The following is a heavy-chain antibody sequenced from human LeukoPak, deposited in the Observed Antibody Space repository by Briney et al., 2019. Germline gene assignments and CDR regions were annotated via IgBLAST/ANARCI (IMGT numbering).Heavy chain of an antibody. CDR3: AKAHDNCGGDCSPLDYNDY. CDR1: GFTFSSYA. J-gene: IGHJ4*02. CDR2: MNGRGLTT. V-gene: IGHV3-23*01. D-gene: IGHD2-21*02. Sequence: PGGSLRLSCAASGFTFSSYAMTWVRQAPGKGLEWVSTMNGRGLTTYCADSVKGRFTISRDNSKNTLYLHMNSLRAEDTAVYYCAKAHDNCGGDCSPLDYNDYWGQGTLVTVSS.